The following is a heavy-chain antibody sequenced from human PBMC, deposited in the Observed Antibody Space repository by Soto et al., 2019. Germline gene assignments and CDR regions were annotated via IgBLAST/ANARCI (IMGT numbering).Heavy chain of an antibody. D-gene: IGHD3-3*01. J-gene: IGHJ4*02. V-gene: IGHV3-23*01. Sequence: PGGSLRLSCAASGFTFSSYAMSWVRQAPGKGLEWVSAISGSGGSTYYADSAKGRFTISRDNSKNTLYLQMNSLRAEDTAVYYCAYGDDFWSGYSPYYFDYWGQGTLVTVS. CDR3: AYGDDFWSGYSPYYFDY. CDR2: ISGSGGST. CDR1: GFTFSSYA.